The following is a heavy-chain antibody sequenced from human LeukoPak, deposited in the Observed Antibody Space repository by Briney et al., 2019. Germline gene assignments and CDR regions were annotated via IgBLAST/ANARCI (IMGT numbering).Heavy chain of an antibody. J-gene: IGHJ6*03. CDR2: IRYDGSNK. D-gene: IGHD2-2*01. V-gene: IGHV3-30*02. Sequence: GGSLRLSCAASGFTFSSYGMHWVRQAPGKGLEWVAFIRYDGSNKYYADSVKGRFTISRDNSKNTLYLQMNSLRAEDTAVYYCAKDQRGVVVPAAKQGYYYMDVWGKGTTVTVSS. CDR3: AKDQRGVVVPAAKQGYYYMDV. CDR1: GFTFSSYG.